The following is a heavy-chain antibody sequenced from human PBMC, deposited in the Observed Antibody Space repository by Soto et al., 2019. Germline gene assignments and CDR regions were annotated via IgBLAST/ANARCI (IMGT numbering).Heavy chain of an antibody. D-gene: IGHD3-3*02. CDR2: INAGSGNT. Sequence: QAQLVQSGAEMKKPGASVKVSCKAAGYTFSAYTMNWVRQAPGQSLEWMGWINAGSGNTKYSQNFQCRVSITMDTSASTVYMELTGLKSEDKAVYYCARDTETLGPRANDALDIWGQGTMVTVSS. J-gene: IGHJ3*02. CDR1: GYTFSAYT. V-gene: IGHV1-3*01. CDR3: ARDTETLGPRANDALDI.